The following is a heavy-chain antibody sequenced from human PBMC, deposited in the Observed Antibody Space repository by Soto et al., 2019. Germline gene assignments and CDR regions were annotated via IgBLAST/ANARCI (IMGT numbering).Heavy chain of an antibody. D-gene: IGHD2-2*02. J-gene: IGHJ6*02. V-gene: IGHV3-7*03. CDR1: GFTFSSYW. Sequence: EVQLVESGGGLVQPGGSLRLSCAASGFTFSSYWMSWVRQAPGKGLEWVANIKQDGSGKYYVDSVKGRFTISRDNAKNSLYLQMNSLRAEDTAVYYCARDHVVVVPAAIPYYYGMDVWGQGTTVTVSS. CDR3: ARDHVVVVPAAIPYYYGMDV. CDR2: IKQDGSGK.